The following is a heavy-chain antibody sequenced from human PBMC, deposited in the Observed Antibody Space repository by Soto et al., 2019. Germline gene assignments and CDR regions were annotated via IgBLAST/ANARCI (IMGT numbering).Heavy chain of an antibody. CDR2: ISYDGSNK. Sequence: QVQLVESGGGVVQPGRSLRLSCAASGFTFSSYGMHWVRQAPGKGLEWVAVISYDGSNKYYADSVKGRFTISRDNSKNTLYLQMNSLRAEDTAVYYCAKSKDTAMLTLGRYGMDVWGQGTTVTVSS. D-gene: IGHD5-18*01. J-gene: IGHJ6*02. V-gene: IGHV3-30*18. CDR1: GFTFSSYG. CDR3: AKSKDTAMLTLGRYGMDV.